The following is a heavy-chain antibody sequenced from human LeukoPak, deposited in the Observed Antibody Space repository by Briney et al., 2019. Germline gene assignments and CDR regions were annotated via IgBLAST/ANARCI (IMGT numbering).Heavy chain of an antibody. CDR2: INTNTGNP. CDR3: ARQYHDSSGYAFDI. Sequence: ASVKVSCKASGYTFTSYAMNWVRQAPGQGLEWMGWINTNTGNPTYAQGFTGRFVFSLDASVSTAYLQWSNLKASDTAMYYCARQYHDSSGYAFDIWGQGTMVTVSS. J-gene: IGHJ3*02. D-gene: IGHD3-22*01. CDR1: GYTFTSYA. V-gene: IGHV7-4-1*02.